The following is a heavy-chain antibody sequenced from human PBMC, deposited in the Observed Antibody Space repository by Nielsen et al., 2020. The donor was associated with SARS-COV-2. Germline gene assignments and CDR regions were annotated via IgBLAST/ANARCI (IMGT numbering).Heavy chain of an antibody. CDR2: ISAYNGNA. J-gene: IGHJ4*02. Sequence: ASVKVSCKASGYTFTSYGISWVRQAPGQGLEWMGWISAYNGNANYAQKLQGRVTMTTDTSTSTAYMELRSLRSDDTAVYYCARYNWYENYFDYWGQGTLVTVSS. CDR3: ARYNWYENYFDY. CDR1: GYTFTSYG. V-gene: IGHV1-18*04. D-gene: IGHD1-1*01.